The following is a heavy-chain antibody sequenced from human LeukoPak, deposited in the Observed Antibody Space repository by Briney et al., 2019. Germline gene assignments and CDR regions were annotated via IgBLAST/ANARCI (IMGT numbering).Heavy chain of an antibody. CDR3: ARKGDYYDSSGSPSHDAFDF. CDR1: GGSISSSSYY. J-gene: IGHJ3*01. D-gene: IGHD3-22*01. Sequence: SETLSLTCTVSGGSISSSSYYWGWIRQPPGKGLEWIGSIYYSGSTYYNPSLKSRVTISVDTSKNQFSLKLSSVTAADTAVYYCARKGDYYDSSGSPSHDAFDFWGQGTMVTVSS. CDR2: IYYSGST. V-gene: IGHV4-39*07.